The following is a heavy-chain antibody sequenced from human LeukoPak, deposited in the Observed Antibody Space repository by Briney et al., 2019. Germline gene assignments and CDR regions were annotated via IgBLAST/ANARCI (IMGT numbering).Heavy chain of an antibody. CDR2: ISYSGST. V-gene: IGHV4-59*08. D-gene: IGHD3-9*01. CDR3: ARQGYDILTGYIDAFDI. J-gene: IGHJ3*02. Sequence: SETLSLTCTVSGGSISSYYWSWIRQPPGKGLEGIGYISYSGSTNYNPSLKSRLTIFIDRSKNQFSLKLRSVTAADTAIYYCARQGYDILTGYIDAFDIWGQGTMVTVSS. CDR1: GGSISSYY.